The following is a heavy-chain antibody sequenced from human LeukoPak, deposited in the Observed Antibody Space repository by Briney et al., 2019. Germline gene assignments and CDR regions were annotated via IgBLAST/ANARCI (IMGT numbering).Heavy chain of an antibody. V-gene: IGHV3-9*01. CDR3: AKDVIVRLGDAFDI. CDR2: ISWNSGSI. CDR1: GFTFDDYA. D-gene: IGHD2-15*01. J-gene: IGHJ3*02. Sequence: PGGSLRLSCAASGFTFDDYAMHWVRQAPGKGLEWVSGISWNSGSIGYADSVKGRFTISRDNAKNSLYLQMNSLRAEDTALYYCAKDVIVRLGDAFDIWGQETMVTVSS.